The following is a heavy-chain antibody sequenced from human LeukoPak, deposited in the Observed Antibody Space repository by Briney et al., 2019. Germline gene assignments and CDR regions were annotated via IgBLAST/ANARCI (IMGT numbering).Heavy chain of an antibody. CDR1: GGSISSYY. CDR3: ARAFSGSEAWFDP. J-gene: IGHJ5*02. CDR2: IYYSGST. V-gene: IGHV4-59*01. D-gene: IGHD1-26*01. Sequence: PSETLSLTCTVSGGSISSYYWSWIRQPPGKGLEWIGYIYYSGSTNYNPSLKSRVTISVDTSKNQFSLKLSSVTAADRAVYYCARAFSGSEAWFDPWGQGTLVTVSS.